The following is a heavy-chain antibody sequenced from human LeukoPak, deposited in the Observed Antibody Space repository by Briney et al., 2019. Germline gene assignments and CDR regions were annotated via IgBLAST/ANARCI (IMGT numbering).Heavy chain of an antibody. V-gene: IGHV7-4-1*02. CDR2: INTNTGNP. D-gene: IGHD3-3*01. Sequence: ASVKVSCKASGYTFTSYAMNWVRQAPGQGLEWMGWINTNTGNPTYAQGFTGRFVFSLDTSVSTAYLQISSLKAEDTAVYYCARDLMYYDFSGGAFDIWGQGTMSPSLQ. CDR1: GYTFTSYA. CDR3: ARDLMYYDFSGGAFDI. J-gene: IGHJ3*02.